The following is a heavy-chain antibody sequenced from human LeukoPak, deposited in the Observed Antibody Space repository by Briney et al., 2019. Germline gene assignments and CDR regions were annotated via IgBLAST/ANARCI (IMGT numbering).Heavy chain of an antibody. CDR3: ARDLDGDYGYSTDY. J-gene: IGHJ4*02. CDR1: GFTFSSYA. CDR2: ISYDGSNK. V-gene: IGHV3-30-3*01. D-gene: IGHD4-17*01. Sequence: GRSLRLSCAASGFTFSSYAMHWVRQAPGKGLEWVAVISYDGSNKYYADSVKGRFTISRDNSKNTLYLQMNSLRAEDTAVYYCARDLDGDYGYSTDYWGQGTLVTVSS.